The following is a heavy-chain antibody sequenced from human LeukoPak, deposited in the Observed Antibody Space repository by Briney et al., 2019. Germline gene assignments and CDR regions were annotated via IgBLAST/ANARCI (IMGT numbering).Heavy chain of an antibody. J-gene: IGHJ5*02. CDR3: ARETLAERSSLDL. CDR2: ISSSSKYK. CDR1: GFTFSNYI. Sequence: GGSLRLSCAASGFTFSNYIMNWVRQAPGKGLEYVSSISSSSKYKYYAESVKGRFTISRDNAKNSLYLQMNSLTVEDTAVYYCARETLAERSSLDLWGRGTLVTVSS. V-gene: IGHV3-21*01. D-gene: IGHD6-13*01.